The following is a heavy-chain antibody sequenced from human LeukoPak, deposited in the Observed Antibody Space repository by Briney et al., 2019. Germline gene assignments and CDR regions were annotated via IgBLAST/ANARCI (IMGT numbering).Heavy chain of an antibody. J-gene: IGHJ4*02. Sequence: WVRQPPGTGLEWIGHIRYSGSTYYNPSLKSRVTISVDTSKNQFSLKLSSVTAADTAVYYCARRSYDILTGYYANYFDYWGQGTLVTVSS. D-gene: IGHD3-9*01. CDR3: ARRSYDILTGYYANYFDY. V-gene: IGHV4-39*01. CDR2: IRYSGST.